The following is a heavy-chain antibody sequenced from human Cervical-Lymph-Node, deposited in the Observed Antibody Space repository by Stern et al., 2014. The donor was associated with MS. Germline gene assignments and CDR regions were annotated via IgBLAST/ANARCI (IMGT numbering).Heavy chain of an antibody. J-gene: IGHJ3*02. CDR2: INGDNGNT. CDR3: ARAGYCSPSTCSDAFDI. CDR1: GYSFISHA. D-gene: IGHD2-15*01. Sequence: DQLVESGAEVKDPGASVKVSCKASGYSFISHARVRQAPGQTFEWMGWINGDNGNTKYSQKLQGRVTITRDKTTSTAYMELSSLTSEDTAVYYCARAGYCSPSTCSDAFDIWGQGTMVTVSS. V-gene: IGHV1-3*01.